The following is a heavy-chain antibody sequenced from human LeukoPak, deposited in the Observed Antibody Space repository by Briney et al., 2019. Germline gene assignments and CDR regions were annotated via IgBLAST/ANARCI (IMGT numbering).Heavy chain of an antibody. Sequence: PGGSLRLSCAASGFTVSSNYMSWVRQAPGKGLEWVSSISSSSSYIYYADSVKGRFTISRDNAKNSLYLQMNSLRAEDTAVYYCAITMDRAMAWNLWGQGTLVTVSS. V-gene: IGHV3-21*01. D-gene: IGHD5-18*01. CDR2: ISSSSSYI. J-gene: IGHJ4*02. CDR1: GFTVSSNY. CDR3: AITMDRAMAWNL.